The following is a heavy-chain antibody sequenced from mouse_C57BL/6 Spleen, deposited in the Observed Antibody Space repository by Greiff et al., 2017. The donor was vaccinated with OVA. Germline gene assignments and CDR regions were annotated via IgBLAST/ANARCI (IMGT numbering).Heavy chain of an antibody. CDR1: GFTFSSYG. CDR3: ARRGTGTDDY. D-gene: IGHD4-1*01. Sequence: DVMLVESGGDLVKPGGSLKLSCAASGFTFSSYGMSWVRQTPDKRLEWVATISSGGSYTYYPDSVKGRFTISRDNAKNTLYLQMSSLKSEDTAMYYCARRGTGTDDYWGQGTTLTVSS. J-gene: IGHJ2*01. CDR2: ISSGGSYT. V-gene: IGHV5-6*02.